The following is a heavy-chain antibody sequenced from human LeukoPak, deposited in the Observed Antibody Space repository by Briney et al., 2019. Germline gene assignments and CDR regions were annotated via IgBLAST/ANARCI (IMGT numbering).Heavy chain of an antibody. V-gene: IGHV3-23*01. CDR1: GFTFSSYA. J-gene: IGHJ6*04. D-gene: IGHD1-1*01. Sequence: GGSLRLSCAASGFTFSSYAMHWIRQTPGKGLEWVSAISGSGGSTYYADSVKGRFTISRDNSKNTLYLQMNSLRAEDTAVYYCARDLDAGMDVWGKGTTVTVSS. CDR2: ISGSGGST. CDR3: ARDLDAGMDV.